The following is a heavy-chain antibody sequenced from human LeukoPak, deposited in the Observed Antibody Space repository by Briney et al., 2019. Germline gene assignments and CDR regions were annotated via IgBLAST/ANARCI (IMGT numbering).Heavy chain of an antibody. D-gene: IGHD2-2*01. V-gene: IGHV1-18*01. CDR2: ISAYNGNT. CDR3: ARAGAGGIVVVPAALLVDY. Sequence: GASVKVSCKASGYTFTSYGISWVRQAPGQGLEWMGWISAYNGNTNYAQKLQGRVTMTTDTSTSTAYMELRSLRSDDTAVYYCARAGAGGIVVVPAALLVDYWGQGTLVTVSS. CDR1: GYTFTSYG. J-gene: IGHJ4*02.